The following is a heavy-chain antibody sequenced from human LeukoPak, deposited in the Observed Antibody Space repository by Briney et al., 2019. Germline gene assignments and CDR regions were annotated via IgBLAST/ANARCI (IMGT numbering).Heavy chain of an antibody. CDR1: GGSISSSSYY. CDR3: ARVRIEQQGIDY. Sequence: PSETLSLTCTVSGGSISSSSYYWGWIRQPPGKGLEWIGSIYYSGSTYYNPSLKSRVTISVDTSTNQFSLKLSSVTAADTAVYYCARVRIEQQGIDYWGQGTLVTVSS. CDR2: IYYSGST. V-gene: IGHV4-39*07. D-gene: IGHD6-13*01. J-gene: IGHJ4*02.